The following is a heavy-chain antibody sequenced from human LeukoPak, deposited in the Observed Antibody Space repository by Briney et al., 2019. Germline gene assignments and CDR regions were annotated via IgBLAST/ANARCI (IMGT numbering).Heavy chain of an antibody. CDR1: GFTFSSYG. J-gene: IGHJ4*02. Sequence: GGSLRLSCAASGFTFSSYGMHWVRQAPGNGLEWVAVIWYDGSNKYYADSVKGRFTISRDNSKNTLYLQMNSLRAEDTAVYYCAREYIHIHTHLDYWGQGTLVTVSS. CDR2: IWYDGSNK. V-gene: IGHV3-33*01. CDR3: AREYIHIHTHLDY. D-gene: IGHD5-18*01.